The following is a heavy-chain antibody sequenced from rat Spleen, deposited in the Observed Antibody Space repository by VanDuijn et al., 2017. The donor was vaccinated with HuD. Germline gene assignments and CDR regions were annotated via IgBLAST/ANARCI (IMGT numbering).Heavy chain of an antibody. V-gene: IGHV2-6*01. CDR3: ARGWERFAY. CDR1: GFSLTSYT. D-gene: IGHD5-1*01. CDR2: ISSGGTP. Sequence: QVQLKESGPGLVQPSQTLSLTCTVSGFSLTSYTVSWVRQPPGKGLEWIAAISSGGTPYYNSTLKSRLSISRDTSKSQLFLKMNSLQTEDTAMYFCARGWERFAYWGQGTLVTVSS. J-gene: IGHJ3*01.